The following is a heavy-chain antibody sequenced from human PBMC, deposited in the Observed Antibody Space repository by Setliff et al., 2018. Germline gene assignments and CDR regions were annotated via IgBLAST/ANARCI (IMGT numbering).Heavy chain of an antibody. CDR1: GYSISRGYY. J-gene: IGHJ5*02. CDR3: ARHVYGSGSYYNWFDP. V-gene: IGHV4-38-2*01. D-gene: IGHD3-10*01. Sequence: SETLSLTCAVSGYSISRGYYWGWIRQPPGKGLEWIGSIYHSGSTYYNPSLKSRVTISVDTSKNQFSLKLSSVTAADTAVYYCARHVYGSGSYYNWFDPWGQGTLVTVSS. CDR2: IYHSGST.